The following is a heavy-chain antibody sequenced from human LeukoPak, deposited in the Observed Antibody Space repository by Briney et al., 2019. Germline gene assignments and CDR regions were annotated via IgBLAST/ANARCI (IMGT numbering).Heavy chain of an antibody. Sequence: PGGSLRLSCAASGFTFSSYAMSWVRQAPGKGLEWVSAISGSGGSTYYADSVKGRFTISRDNSKNTLYLQMNSLRAEDTAVYYCASPRADIETRPFDYWGQGTLVTVSS. CDR3: ASPRADIETRPFDY. CDR1: GFTFSSYA. V-gene: IGHV3-23*01. D-gene: IGHD2-15*01. CDR2: ISGSGGST. J-gene: IGHJ4*02.